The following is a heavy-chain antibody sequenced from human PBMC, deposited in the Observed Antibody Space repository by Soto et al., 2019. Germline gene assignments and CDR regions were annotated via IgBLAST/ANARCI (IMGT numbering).Heavy chain of an antibody. CDR1: GGSISSGGYY. Sequence: QVQLQESGPGLVKPSQTLSLTCTVSGGSISSGGYYWSWIRQHPGKGLEWIGYIYYSGSTYYNPSLKSGVTISVDTSKNQFSLKLSSVTAADTAVYYCARDYGDYYYYGMDVWGQGTTVTVSS. D-gene: IGHD4-17*01. CDR3: ARDYGDYYYYGMDV. CDR2: IYYSGST. V-gene: IGHV4-31*03. J-gene: IGHJ6*02.